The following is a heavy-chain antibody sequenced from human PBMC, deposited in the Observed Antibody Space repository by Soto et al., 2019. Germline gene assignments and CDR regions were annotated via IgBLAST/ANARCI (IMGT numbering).Heavy chain of an antibody. CDR2: ISGSGGST. Sequence: VGSLRLSCSASGCTFSSYAMSWVRQDPGKGLEWVSAISGSGGSTYYADSVKGRFTISRDNSKNTLYLQMNSLRAEDTAVYYCAKDHSWNYYFDYWGQGTLVTVSS. D-gene: IGHD1-7*01. CDR3: AKDHSWNYYFDY. V-gene: IGHV3-23*01. J-gene: IGHJ4*02. CDR1: GCTFSSYA.